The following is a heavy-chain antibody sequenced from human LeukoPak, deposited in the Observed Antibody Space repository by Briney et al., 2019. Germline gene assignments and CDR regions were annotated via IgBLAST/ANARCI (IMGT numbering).Heavy chain of an antibody. Sequence: SETLSLTCTVSGGSISSSSYYWGWIRQPPGKGLEWIGSIYYSGSTYYNPSLKSRVTISVDTSKNQFSLKLSSVTAADTAVYYCASMSREAFDMWGQGTMVTVSS. CDR3: ASMSREAFDM. V-gene: IGHV4-39*07. CDR1: GGSISSSSYY. CDR2: IYYSGST. J-gene: IGHJ3*02.